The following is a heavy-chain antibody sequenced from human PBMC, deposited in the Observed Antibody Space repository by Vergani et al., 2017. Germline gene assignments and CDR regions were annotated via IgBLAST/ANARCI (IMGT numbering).Heavy chain of an antibody. Sequence: EVQLVGSGGGLVHPGGSLRLSCAASGFTFSSYSMNWVRQAPGKGLEWISYISSSSSTIYYAASVKGRFTISRDNAKNSLYLQMNSLRAEETAVYYCASSITMMPFDLWGRGTLVTVSS. J-gene: IGHJ2*01. CDR3: ASSITMMPFDL. V-gene: IGHV3-48*01. D-gene: IGHD3-22*01. CDR1: GFTFSSYS. CDR2: ISSSSSTI.